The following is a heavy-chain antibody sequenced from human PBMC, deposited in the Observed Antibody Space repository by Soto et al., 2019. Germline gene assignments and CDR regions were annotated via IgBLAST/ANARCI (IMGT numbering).Heavy chain of an antibody. CDR1: GYTFTSYG. V-gene: IGHV1-18*01. CDR3: ARVGVSYDSSGYYFDY. J-gene: IGHJ4*02. D-gene: IGHD3-22*01. CDR2: ISAYNGNT. Sequence: ASVNVSCKASGYTFTSYGISWVRQAPGQGLEWVGWISAYNGNTNYAQKLQGRVTMTTDTSTSTAYMELRSLRSDDTAVYYCARVGVSYDSSGYYFDYWGQGTLVTVSS.